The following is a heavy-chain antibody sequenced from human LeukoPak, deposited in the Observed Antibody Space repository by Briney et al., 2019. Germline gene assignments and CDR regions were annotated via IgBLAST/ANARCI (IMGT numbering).Heavy chain of an antibody. V-gene: IGHV4-38-2*01. CDR1: DSSMSSGYY. Sequence: PSETLSLTCAVSDSSMSSGYYWGWIRPPPGKGLDWIGSVYHSGSTHYNPSLKSRVTISVDTSKNQFSLKLTSVTAADTAVYYCARHPITIFGVVLAYFDYWGQGTLVSVSS. CDR3: ARHPITIFGVVLAYFDY. D-gene: IGHD3-3*01. J-gene: IGHJ4*02. CDR2: VYHSGST.